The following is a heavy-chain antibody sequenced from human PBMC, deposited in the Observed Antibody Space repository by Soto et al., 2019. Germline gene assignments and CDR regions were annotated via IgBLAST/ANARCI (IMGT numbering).Heavy chain of an antibody. J-gene: IGHJ4*02. Sequence: QLQLQESGPGLVKPSETLSLTCTVSGGSISRSSYYWGWIRQPPGKGLEWIGSIYYSGSTYYNPSLKRRGTISVDTSNTKFSLKLSSVTAADTAVYYCARHTPAIAISDHWGQGTLVTVSS. D-gene: IGHD2-15*01. CDR2: IYYSGST. V-gene: IGHV4-39*01. CDR1: GGSISRSSYY. CDR3: ARHTPAIAISDH.